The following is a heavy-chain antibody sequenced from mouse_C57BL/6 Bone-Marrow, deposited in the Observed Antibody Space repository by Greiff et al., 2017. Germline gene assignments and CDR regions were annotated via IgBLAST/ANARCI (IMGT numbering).Heavy chain of an antibody. CDR2: IDPSDSET. J-gene: IGHJ1*03. CDR1: GYTFTSYW. V-gene: IGHV1-52*01. Sequence: VQLQQPGAELVRPGSSVKLSCKASGYTFTSYWMHWVKQRPIQGLEWIGNIDPSDSETHYNQKFKDKATLTVDKASSTAYMPLSSLTSEDSAVYYCAQLGRRGYWYFDVWGTGTTVTVSS. D-gene: IGHD4-1*02. CDR3: AQLGRRGYWYFDV.